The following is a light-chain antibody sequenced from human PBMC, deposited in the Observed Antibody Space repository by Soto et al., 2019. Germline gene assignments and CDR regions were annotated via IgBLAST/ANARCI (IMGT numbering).Light chain of an antibody. J-gene: IGLJ2*01. Sequence: ALTQPASVSGSPGQSITLSCTGTSSDVGSYNFVSWYQQHPGKAPEFIIYEVSKRPSGVSNRFSGSKSGNTASLTISGLQAEDEADYYCCSYASSTSMIFGGGTKLTVL. CDR3: CSYASSTSMI. CDR1: SSDVGSYNF. V-gene: IGLV2-23*02. CDR2: EVS.